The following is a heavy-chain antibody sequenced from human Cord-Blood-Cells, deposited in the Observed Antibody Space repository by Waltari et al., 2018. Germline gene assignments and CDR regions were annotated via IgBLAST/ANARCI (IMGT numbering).Heavy chain of an antibody. Sequence: QVQLVPSGAEVKKPGASVKGSCKTSGYTFTSYAMHWVCQAPGQRLEWMGWINAGNGNTKYSQQFQGRVTITRDPSASTAYMELSSLRSADTAVYYCARHYYDSSGYYFDYWGQGTLVTVSS. J-gene: IGHJ4*02. CDR2: INAGNGNT. CDR1: GYTFTSYA. D-gene: IGHD3-22*01. CDR3: ARHYYDSSGYYFDY. V-gene: IGHV1-3*01.